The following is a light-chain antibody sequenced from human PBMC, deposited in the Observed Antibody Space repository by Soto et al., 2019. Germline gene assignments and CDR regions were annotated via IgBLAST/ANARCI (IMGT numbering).Light chain of an antibody. CDR1: QSISSW. Sequence: DIQMTQSPSTLSASIGDRVTITCRASQSISSWLAWYQQKPGKAPKFLIHKVSTLVSGVPSRFSCSGSGTEFTLTISSLQPDDFATYFCQEYYTYPWTFGQGTKVEIK. V-gene: IGKV1-5*03. J-gene: IGKJ1*01. CDR2: KVS. CDR3: QEYYTYPWT.